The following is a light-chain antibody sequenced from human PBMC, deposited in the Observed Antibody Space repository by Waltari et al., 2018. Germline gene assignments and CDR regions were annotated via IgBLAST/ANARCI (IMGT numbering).Light chain of an antibody. V-gene: IGKV4-1*01. J-gene: IGKJ1*01. CDR3: QQYYNTWG. CDR1: QSVLYSSNNKNY. Sequence: DIVMTQSPDSPAVSLGERATINCKSSQSVLYSSNNKNYLAWYQQKPGQPPKLLIYWASTRESGVPDRFSGSGSGTDFTLTISSLQAEDVAVCYCQQYYNTWGFGQGTKVEIK. CDR2: WAS.